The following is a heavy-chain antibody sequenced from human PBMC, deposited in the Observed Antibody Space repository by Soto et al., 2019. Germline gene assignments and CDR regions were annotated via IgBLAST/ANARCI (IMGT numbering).Heavy chain of an antibody. CDR2: ISSSSSYI. V-gene: IGHV3-21*01. CDR1: GFTFSSYS. Sequence: EVQLVESGGGLVKPGGSLRLSCAASGFTFSSYSMNWVRQAPGKGLEWVSSISSSSSYIYYADSVKGRFTISRDNAKNSLYLQMNSLRAEDTAVYYCARGVKDNWNFGAYYYYMDVWGKGTTVTVSS. CDR3: ARGVKDNWNFGAYYYYMDV. D-gene: IGHD1-7*01. J-gene: IGHJ6*03.